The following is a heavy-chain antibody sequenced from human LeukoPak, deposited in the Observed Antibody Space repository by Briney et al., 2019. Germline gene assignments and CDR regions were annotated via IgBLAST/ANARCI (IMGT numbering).Heavy chain of an antibody. V-gene: IGHV4-39*01. CDR1: GGSISSSSYY. D-gene: IGHD3-22*01. CDR2: IYYSGST. CDR3: ARLLGYYYDSSGYRRGSKEYYFDY. J-gene: IGHJ4*02. Sequence: PSETLSLTCTVSGGSISSSSYYWGWIRQPPGKGLEWIGSIYYSGSTYYNPSLKSRVTISVDTFKNQFSLKLSSVTAADTAVYYCARLLGYYYDSSGYRRGSKEYYFDYWGQGTLVTVSS.